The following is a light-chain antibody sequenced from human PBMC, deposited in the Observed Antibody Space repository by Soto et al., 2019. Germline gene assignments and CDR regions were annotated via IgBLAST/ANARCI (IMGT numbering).Light chain of an antibody. Sequence: EIVLTQSPGTLSLSPGERATLSCRASQSVSSSYLAWYQQKPGQAPRLLIYGASSRATGIPDRFSGSGSGTDFTLTISRLEPEDFAVYYCQQYRTFGQGTKGEIK. V-gene: IGKV3-20*01. CDR1: QSVSSSY. J-gene: IGKJ1*01. CDR3: QQYRT. CDR2: GAS.